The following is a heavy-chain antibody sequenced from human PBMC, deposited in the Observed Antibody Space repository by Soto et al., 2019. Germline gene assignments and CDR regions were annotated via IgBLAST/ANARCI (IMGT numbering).Heavy chain of an antibody. V-gene: IGHV1-69*01. J-gene: IGHJ1*01. CDR2: FIPIFGTL. CDR3: ARFERLVLH. D-gene: IGHD6-13*01. CDR1: GGTFSNFA. Sequence: QVQLVQSGAEVKKPRSSVKVSCKASGGTFSNFAISWVRQAPGQGLEWMGGFIPIFGTLNYAQRFQGRLTISADESTSTAYTEPSGLRSEDTAVYYGARFERLVLHWGQGTLVTVSS.